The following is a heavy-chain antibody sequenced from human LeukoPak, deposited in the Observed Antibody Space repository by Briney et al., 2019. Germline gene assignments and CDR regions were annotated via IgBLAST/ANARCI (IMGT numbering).Heavy chain of an antibody. V-gene: IGHV1-69*04. CDR3: ARVFIVGAPDYYYYYYMDV. J-gene: IGHJ6*03. CDR1: GGTFNSYA. CDR2: IIPILGMT. Sequence: ASVKVSCKASGGTFNSYAITWVRQAPGLGLEWMGNIIPILGMTNFAQKFQGRVTITADKSTRTAYMELRSLRSDDTAVYYCARVFIVGAPDYYYYYYMDVWGKGTTVTVSS. D-gene: IGHD1-26*01.